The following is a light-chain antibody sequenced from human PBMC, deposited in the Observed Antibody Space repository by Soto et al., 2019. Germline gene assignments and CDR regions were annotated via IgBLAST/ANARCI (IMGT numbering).Light chain of an antibody. Sequence: DIQMTQSPSTLSASVGDRVTITCRASQSISSWLAWYQQKPGKAPKLLIYDASSLESGVPSRFSGSGSGTEFTLTISILQPDDFATDYCQQYNSYSTWTFGQGTKVEIK. V-gene: IGKV1-5*01. CDR3: QQYNSYSTWT. CDR1: QSISSW. J-gene: IGKJ1*01. CDR2: DAS.